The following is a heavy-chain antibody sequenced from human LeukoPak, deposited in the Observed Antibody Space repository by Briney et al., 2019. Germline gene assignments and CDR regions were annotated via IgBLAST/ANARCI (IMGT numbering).Heavy chain of an antibody. CDR1: GFTFSTYG. CDR2: ISGSGGST. J-gene: IGHJ4*02. CDR3: AKDLAEMATIIDY. Sequence: GTSLRLSCAASGFTFSTYGMHWVRQAPGKGLEWVSAISGSGGSTYYADSVKGRFTISRDNSKNTLYLQMNSLRAEDTAVYYCAKDLAEMATIIDYWGQGTLVTVSS. D-gene: IGHD5-24*01. V-gene: IGHV3-23*01.